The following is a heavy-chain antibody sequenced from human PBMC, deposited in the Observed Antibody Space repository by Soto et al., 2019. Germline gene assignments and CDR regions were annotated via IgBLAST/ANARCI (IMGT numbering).Heavy chain of an antibody. V-gene: IGHV3-48*03. CDR3: ARDDFSPIAARPEYFQH. CDR2: ISSSGSTI. D-gene: IGHD6-6*01. CDR1: GFTFSSYE. J-gene: IGHJ1*01. Sequence: GGSLRLSCAASGFTFSSYEMNWVRQAPGKGLEWVSYISSSGSTIYYADSVKGRFTISRDNAKNSLYLQMNSLRAEDTAVYYCARDDFSPIAARPEYFQHWGQGTLVTVSS.